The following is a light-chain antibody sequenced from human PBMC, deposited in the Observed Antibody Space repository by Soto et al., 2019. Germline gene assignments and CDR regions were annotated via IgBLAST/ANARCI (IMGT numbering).Light chain of an antibody. Sequence: EIVLTQSPGTLSLSPGEIATLSCRASQTVSSYLAWYQQKPGQAPRLLIYGAFSRATGIPDRFSGSGSGTDFTLTISRLEPEDFAVFYCQQYGSSPYTFGQGTKLEIK. CDR3: QQYGSSPYT. V-gene: IGKV3-20*01. CDR2: GAF. J-gene: IGKJ2*01. CDR1: QTVSSY.